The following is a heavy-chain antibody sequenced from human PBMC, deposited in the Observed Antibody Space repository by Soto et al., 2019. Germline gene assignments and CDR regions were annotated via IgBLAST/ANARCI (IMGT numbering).Heavy chain of an antibody. D-gene: IGHD3-10*01. J-gene: IGHJ6*02. Sequence: QVQLVESGGGVVQPGRSLRLSCAASGFTFSTYGMHWVRQAPGMGLQWVALIWYDGSKKYYADSVVSRFTISRDDSKNTLYLAMSSLRGDDTAVYYCARATGSTVSRFGYYYYYGMDVWGRGTTVTVS. CDR1: GFTFSTYG. V-gene: IGHV3-33*01. CDR2: IWYDGSKK. CDR3: ARATGSTVSRFGYYYYYGMDV.